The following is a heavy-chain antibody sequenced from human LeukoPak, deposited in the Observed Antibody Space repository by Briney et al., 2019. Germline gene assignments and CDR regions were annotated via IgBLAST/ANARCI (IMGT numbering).Heavy chain of an antibody. Sequence: GGSLRLSCAASGFTFNSYSMNWVRQAPGKGLEWVSAISGSGGSTYYADSVKGRFTISRDNSKNTLYLQMNSLRAEDTAVYYCAKDLGPYYYDSSGYSNPIDYWGQGTLVTVSS. D-gene: IGHD3-22*01. CDR2: ISGSGGST. V-gene: IGHV3-23*01. CDR3: AKDLGPYYYDSSGYSNPIDY. CDR1: GFTFNSYS. J-gene: IGHJ4*02.